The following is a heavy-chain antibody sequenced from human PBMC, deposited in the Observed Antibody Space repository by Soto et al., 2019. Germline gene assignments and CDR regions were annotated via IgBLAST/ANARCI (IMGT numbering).Heavy chain of an antibody. V-gene: IGHV4-39*01. J-gene: IGHJ6*02. D-gene: IGHD3-10*01. CDR1: GCSISTSSYH. CDR2: IYYSGST. Sequence: PSETLSLTCIASGCSISTSSYHRGWIRQPPGKGLEWMWSIYYSGSTYYNPSLKSRVTISVDTSRNQFSLKLSSVTAADTAVYYCARQVGYYGSGSYTPHEYYYYYYGMDVWGQGTTVT. CDR3: ARQVGYYGSGSYTPHEYYYYYYGMDV.